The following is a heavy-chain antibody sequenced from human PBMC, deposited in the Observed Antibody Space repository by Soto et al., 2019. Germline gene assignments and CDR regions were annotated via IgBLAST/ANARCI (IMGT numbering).Heavy chain of an antibody. V-gene: IGHV3-23*01. Sequence: GGSLRLSCAASGFTFSSYAMSWVRQAPGKGLEWVSVISGSGGSTYYADSVKGRFTISRDNSKNTLYLQMNSLRAEDTAVYYCAKVVGLGYCSRTSCPNWFDPWGQGTLVTVSS. D-gene: IGHD2-2*01. J-gene: IGHJ5*02. CDR3: AKVVGLGYCSRTSCPNWFDP. CDR2: ISGSGGST. CDR1: GFTFSSYA.